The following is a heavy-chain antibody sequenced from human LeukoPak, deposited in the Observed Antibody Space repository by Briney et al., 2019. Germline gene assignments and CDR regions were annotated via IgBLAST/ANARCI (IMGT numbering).Heavy chain of an antibody. J-gene: IGHJ5*02. CDR3: TTDGYPSWFDP. Sequence: GGSLRLSCAASGFTFSNAWMNWVRQAPGKGPEWVGHIKSDTDGGASDYATPVKGRFTISRDDSKNTLYLQMNSLKIEDTAVYYCTTDGYPSWFDPWGQGTQVTVSS. V-gene: IGHV3-15*01. CDR2: IKSDTDGGAS. D-gene: IGHD5-12*01. CDR1: GFTFSNAW.